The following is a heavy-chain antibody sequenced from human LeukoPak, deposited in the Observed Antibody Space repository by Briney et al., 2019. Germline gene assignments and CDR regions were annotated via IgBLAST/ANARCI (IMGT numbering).Heavy chain of an antibody. Sequence: YPGGSLRLSCAASGFTFSSYAMHWVRQAPGKGLEWVAVISYDGSNKYYADSVKGRFTISRDNSKNTLYLQMNSLRVEDTAVYYCARHFRRDGDYGGWFDPWGQGTLVTVSS. CDR3: ARHFRRDGDYGGWFDP. J-gene: IGHJ5*02. CDR2: ISYDGSNK. V-gene: IGHV3-30*04. CDR1: GFTFSSYA. D-gene: IGHD4-17*01.